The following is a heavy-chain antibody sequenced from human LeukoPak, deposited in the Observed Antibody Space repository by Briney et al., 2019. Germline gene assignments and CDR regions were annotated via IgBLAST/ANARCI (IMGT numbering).Heavy chain of an antibody. D-gene: IGHD3-10*01. CDR1: GYTFTSYY. V-gene: IGHV1-46*01. Sequence: ASVKVSCKASGYTFTSYYMHWVRQAPGRGLEWMGIINPSGGSTSYAQKFQGRVAMTRDTSTSTVYMELSSLRSEDTAVYYCARALTYYYGSGSYTTYYYYYGMDVWGQGTTVTVSS. CDR2: INPSGGST. CDR3: ARALTYYYGSGSYTTYYYYYGMDV. J-gene: IGHJ6*02.